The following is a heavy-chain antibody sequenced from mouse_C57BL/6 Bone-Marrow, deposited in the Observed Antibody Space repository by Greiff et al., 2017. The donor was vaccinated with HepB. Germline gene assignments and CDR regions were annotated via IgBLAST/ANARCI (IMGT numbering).Heavy chain of an antibody. CDR1: GYSFTSYY. CDR3: ARKNYYGSSYPYFDY. Sequence: QVQLQQSGPELVKPGASVKISCKASGYSFTSYYIHWVKQRPGQGLEWIGWIYPGSGNTKYNEKFKGKATLTADTSSSTAYMQLSSLTSEDSAVYYCARKNYYGSSYPYFDYWGQGTTLTVSS. V-gene: IGHV1-66*01. D-gene: IGHD1-1*01. CDR2: IYPGSGNT. J-gene: IGHJ2*01.